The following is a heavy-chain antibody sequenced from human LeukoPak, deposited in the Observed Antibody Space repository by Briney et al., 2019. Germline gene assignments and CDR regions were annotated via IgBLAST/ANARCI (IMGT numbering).Heavy chain of an antibody. CDR2: ISGSGSTI. J-gene: IGHJ4*02. Sequence: GGSLRLSCAASGFTFSNYEMNWVRQAPGKGLEWVPYISGSGSTIYYADSVKGRFTISRDNAKDSLYLQMNSLRAEDTAVYYCARVRSGYSHENYFDYWGQGTPVTVSS. CDR3: ARVRSGYSHENYFDY. V-gene: IGHV3-48*03. CDR1: GFTFSNYE. D-gene: IGHD5-18*01.